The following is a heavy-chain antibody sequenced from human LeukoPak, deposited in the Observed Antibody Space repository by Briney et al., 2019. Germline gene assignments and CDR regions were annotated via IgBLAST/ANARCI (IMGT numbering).Heavy chain of an antibody. CDR1: GGSISSYY. CDR3: ASSWIQIPARFDY. CDR2: IFYSGST. Sequence: SETLSLTCTVSGGSISSYYWSWIRQPPGKGLEWTGYIFYSGSTNYNPTLKSRVTISVDTSKNQFSLKLSSVTAADTAVYYCASSWIQIPARFDYWGQGTLVTVSS. D-gene: IGHD5-18*01. V-gene: IGHV4-59*01. J-gene: IGHJ4*02.